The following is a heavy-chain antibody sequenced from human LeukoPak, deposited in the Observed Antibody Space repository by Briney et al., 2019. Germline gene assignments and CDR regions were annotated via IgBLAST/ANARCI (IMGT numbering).Heavy chain of an antibody. J-gene: IGHJ4*02. V-gene: IGHV3-48*03. CDR3: AREMTTVTTYFDY. CDR2: ISSSGSTI. CDR1: GFTFSSYE. D-gene: IGHD4-17*01. Sequence: GSLRLSCAASGFTFSSYEMNWVRQAPGKGLEWVSCISSSGSTIYYADSVKGRFTISRDNAKNSLYLQMNSLRAEDTAVYYCAREMTTVTTYFDYWGQGTLVTVSS.